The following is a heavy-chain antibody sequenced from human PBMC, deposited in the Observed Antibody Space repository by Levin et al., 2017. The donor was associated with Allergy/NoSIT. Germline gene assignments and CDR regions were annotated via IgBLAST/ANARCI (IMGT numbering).Heavy chain of an antibody. CDR3: ARDLIVVVVAATHYFDY. Sequence: EASVKVSCKASGYTFTSYGISWVRQAPGQGLEWMGWISAYNGNTNYAQKLQGRVTMTTDTSTSTAYMELRSLRSDDTAVYYCARDLIVVVVAATHYFDYWGQGTLVTVSS. V-gene: IGHV1-18*01. D-gene: IGHD2-15*01. CDR1: GYTFTSYG. CDR2: ISAYNGNT. J-gene: IGHJ4*02.